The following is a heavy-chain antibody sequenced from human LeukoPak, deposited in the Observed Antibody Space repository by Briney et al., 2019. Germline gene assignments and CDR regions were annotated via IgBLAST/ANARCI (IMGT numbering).Heavy chain of an antibody. V-gene: IGHV3-21*01. D-gene: IGHD3-10*01. CDR3: ARDPPGYYGSDNWFDP. CDR1: GFTFSSYS. Sequence: GGSLRLSCAASGFTFSSYSMNWVRQAPGKGLEWVSSISSSSSYIYYADSVKGRFTISRDNAKNSLYLQVNSLRAEDTAVYYCARDPPGYYGSDNWFDPWGQGTLVTVSS. CDR2: ISSSSSYI. J-gene: IGHJ5*02.